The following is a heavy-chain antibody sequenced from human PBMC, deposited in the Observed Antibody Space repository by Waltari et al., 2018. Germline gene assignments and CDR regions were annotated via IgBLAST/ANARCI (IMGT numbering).Heavy chain of an antibody. CDR3: TAGGGDYRPFDY. CDR2: ISRHSADI. Sequence: EVQLLESGGGLVQPGGSLRLSCVASEFTFSTYAMNWVRQAPGKGLEGVSVISRHSADIYYADSVKGRFTISRDNSNNMRYLHMNSLGAEDTATYHCTAGGGDYRPFDYWGQGTLVTVSS. CDR1: EFTFSTYA. D-gene: IGHD3-16*02. V-gene: IGHV3-23*01. J-gene: IGHJ4*02.